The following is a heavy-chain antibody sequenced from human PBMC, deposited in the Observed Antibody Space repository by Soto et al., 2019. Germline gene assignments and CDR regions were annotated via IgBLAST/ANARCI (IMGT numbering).Heavy chain of an antibody. Sequence: EVQLLESGGGLVQPGGSLRLSCAASGFTFRNYAMSWARQAPGKGLEWVSAISGSCGTTHYADSVKGRCTISRDNSKNTLYLQMNSLRVEDTAVYYCAKDRSSTSWYAFAYGGQGSLCAVAS. J-gene: IGHJ4*02. CDR3: AKDRSSTSWYAFAY. CDR2: ISGSCGTT. CDR1: GFTFRNYA. D-gene: IGHD2-2*01. V-gene: IGHV3-23*01.